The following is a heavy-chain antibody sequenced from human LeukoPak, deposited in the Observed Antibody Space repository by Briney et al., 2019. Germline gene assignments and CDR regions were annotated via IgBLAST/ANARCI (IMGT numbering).Heavy chain of an antibody. J-gene: IGHJ4*02. D-gene: IGHD6-13*01. CDR3: ARDGGGSWYFDY. Sequence: SVKVSCKASGYTFTSYAIHWVRQAPGQGLEWMGGIIPIFGTANYAQKFQGRVTITADESTSTAYMELSSLRSEDTAVYYCARDGGGSWYFDYWGQGTLVTVSS. CDR1: GYTFTSYA. V-gene: IGHV1-69*13. CDR2: IIPIFGTA.